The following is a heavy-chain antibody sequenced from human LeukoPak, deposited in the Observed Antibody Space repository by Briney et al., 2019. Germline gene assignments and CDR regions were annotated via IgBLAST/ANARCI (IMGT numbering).Heavy chain of an antibody. Sequence: SQTLSLTCAISGDSVSSNSAAWNWIRQSPSRGLEWLGRTYYRSKWHSYYAPSVKSRITINPDTSKNQFSLQLKSVTPEDTAVYYCARMVGLVSDFWGQGALVTVSS. CDR3: ARMVGLVSDF. CDR1: GDSVSSNSAA. D-gene: IGHD3-10*01. J-gene: IGHJ4*02. V-gene: IGHV6-1*01. CDR2: TYYRSKWHS.